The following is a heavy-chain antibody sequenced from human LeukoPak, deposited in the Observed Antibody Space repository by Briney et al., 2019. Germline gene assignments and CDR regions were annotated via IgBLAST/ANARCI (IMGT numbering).Heavy chain of an antibody. CDR2: ISSSSSYI. Sequence: GSLRLSCAASGFTFSSYSMNWVRQAPGKGLEWVSSISSSSSYIYYADSVKGRFTISRDNAKNSLYLQMNSLRAEDTAVYYCARGIGSSGWYAADYWGQGTLVTVSS. CDR1: GFTFSSYS. V-gene: IGHV3-21*01. CDR3: ARGIGSSGWYAADY. D-gene: IGHD6-19*01. J-gene: IGHJ4*02.